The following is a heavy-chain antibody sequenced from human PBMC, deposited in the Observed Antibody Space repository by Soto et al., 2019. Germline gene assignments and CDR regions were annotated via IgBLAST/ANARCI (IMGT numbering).Heavy chain of an antibody. CDR2: MYNTGST. J-gene: IGHJ6*02. V-gene: IGHV4-59*01. Sequence: QVQLQESGPGLVKPSETLSLTCTVSGGSISSYYWSWIRQPPGKGLEWIGYMYNTGSTVYNPSLKKRITISVDTHKDQFSLTLNAVAAEVTAVYYCARALWCYCGTACYTLDVWGQGTTVTVSS. CDR1: GGSISSYY. CDR3: ARALWCYCGTACYTLDV. D-gene: IGHD2-21*02.